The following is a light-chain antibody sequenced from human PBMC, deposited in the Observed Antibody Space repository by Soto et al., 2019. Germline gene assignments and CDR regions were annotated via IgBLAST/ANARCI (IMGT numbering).Light chain of an antibody. V-gene: IGKV1-5*03. J-gene: IGKJ1*01. CDR1: QSISSL. Sequence: DVQMTQSPSTLSASVGDRVTITCRASQSISSLLAWYQQKPGKAPKLLIYKASSLEGGVPSRCSGSGSRTEFTLTISSLQPDDFASYYCQQYNRRWTFGQGTKVEIK. CDR2: KAS. CDR3: QQYNRRWT.